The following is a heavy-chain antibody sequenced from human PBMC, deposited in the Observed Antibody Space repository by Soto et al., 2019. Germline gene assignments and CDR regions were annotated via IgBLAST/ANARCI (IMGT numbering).Heavy chain of an antibody. CDR1: GGTFSSYA. J-gene: IGHJ6*04. Sequence: SVKVSCKASGGTFSSYAISWVRRAPGQGLEWMGGIIPIFGTANYAQKFQGRVTITADESTSTAYMELSSLRSEDTAVYYCAREMYCSSTSCPHYCYYYGMDVWGKGTRVTVSS. CDR3: AREMYCSSTSCPHYCYYYGMDV. V-gene: IGHV1-69*13. CDR2: IIPIFGTA. D-gene: IGHD2-2*01.